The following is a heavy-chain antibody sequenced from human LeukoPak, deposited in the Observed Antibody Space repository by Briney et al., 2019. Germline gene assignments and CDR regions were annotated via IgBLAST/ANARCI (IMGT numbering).Heavy chain of an antibody. Sequence: GVSRRLSCLASGFTLSSYAMSWVRQPPGRELDWVSSISGIGGNKYYADSVKGRFTIVRDNSKNTLYVQMNSLRDEDTAVYCGARDWPSEWQQLPDYDAVDIWGQGTMVTVSS. D-gene: IGHD6-13*01. J-gene: IGHJ3*02. CDR3: ARDWPSEWQQLPDYDAVDI. CDR1: GFTLSSYA. V-gene: IGHV3-23*01. CDR2: ISGIGGNK.